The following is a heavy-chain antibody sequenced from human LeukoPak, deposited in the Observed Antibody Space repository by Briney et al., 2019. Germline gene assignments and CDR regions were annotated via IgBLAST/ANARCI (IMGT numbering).Heavy chain of an antibody. V-gene: IGHV1-2*02. D-gene: IGHD5-18*01. CDR3: ARGRRGYSYGFDY. CDR2: INPNSGGT. CDR1: GYTFTGYY. J-gene: IGHJ4*02. Sequence: ASVKVSCKASGYTFTGYYMHWVRQAPGQGLEWMGWINPNSGGTNYAQKLQGRVTMTTDTSTSTAYMELRSLRSDDTAVYYCARGRRGYSYGFDYWGQGTLVTVSS.